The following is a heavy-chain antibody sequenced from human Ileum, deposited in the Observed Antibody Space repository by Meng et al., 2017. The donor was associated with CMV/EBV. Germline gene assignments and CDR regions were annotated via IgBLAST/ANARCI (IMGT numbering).Heavy chain of an antibody. CDR3: ARDDAWAFDY. D-gene: IGHD2-2*01. CDR2: FSRTGAI. CDR1: GFSFSSYA. V-gene: IGHV3-48*03. Sequence: DVQRWDSGGGWVKPGGSLSLSCAAPGFSFSSYAMNWVSQAPGKGLEWISYFSRTGAIAYADSVKGRFTISRDNAKNSLYLQMNSLRAEDTAVYYCARDDAWAFDYWGQGTLVTVSS. J-gene: IGHJ4*02.